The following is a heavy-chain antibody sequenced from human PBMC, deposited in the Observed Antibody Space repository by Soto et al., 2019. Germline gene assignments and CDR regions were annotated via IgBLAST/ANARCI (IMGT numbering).Heavy chain of an antibody. D-gene: IGHD2-2*01. CDR2: INDGTSNT. J-gene: IGHJ6*03. CDR1: GYTFITYA. V-gene: IGHV1-3*01. CDR3: ARVPVVVVPAATAYYYYMDV. Sequence: ASVKVSCKPSGYTFITYAMNCVRQAPGQRLERMGWINDGTSNTEYSQKFQGRVTITRETSASTAYMELSSLRSEDTAVYYCARVPVVVVPAATAYYYYMDVWGKGTTVTVS.